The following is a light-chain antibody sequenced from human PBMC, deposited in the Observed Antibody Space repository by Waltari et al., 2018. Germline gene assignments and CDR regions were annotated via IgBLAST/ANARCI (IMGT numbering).Light chain of an antibody. CDR2: DNN. V-gene: IGLV1-51*01. CDR3: ATWDNSLSEVV. Sequence: QSVLTQPPSVSAAPGQKVTISCSGSISNIGNYYVSWYHQLPGAAPNLLIYDNNKRPAGIPDRCSASRAGTSATLGITGLQIGDEADYYCATWDNSLSEVVFGGGTKLTVL. J-gene: IGLJ2*01. CDR1: ISNIGNYY.